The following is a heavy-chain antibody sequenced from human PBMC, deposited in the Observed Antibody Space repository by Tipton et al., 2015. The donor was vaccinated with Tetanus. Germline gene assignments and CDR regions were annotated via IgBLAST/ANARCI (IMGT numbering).Heavy chain of an antibody. CDR2: IYYSGST. V-gene: IGHV4-39*01. CDR3: ARLPDSSGYYYLFYFDY. J-gene: IGHJ4*02. Sequence: TLSLTCAVYGGSFSGYYWGWIRQPPGKGLEWIGSIYYSGSTYYNPSLKSRVTISVDTSKNQFSLKLSSVTAADTAVYYCARLPDSSGYYYLFYFDYWGQGTLVTVSS. CDR1: GGSFSGYY. D-gene: IGHD3-22*01.